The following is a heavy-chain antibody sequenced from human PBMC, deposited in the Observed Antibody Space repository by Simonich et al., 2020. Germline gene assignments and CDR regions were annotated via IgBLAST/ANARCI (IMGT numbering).Heavy chain of an antibody. J-gene: IGHJ5*02. Sequence: QVQLVESGGGVVQPGRSLRLSCAASGFTFSSYAMHWVRQAPGKGLGGVAVITYDGSKKHYADSVKGRFTISRDNSKNTLYLQMNSLRAEDTAVYYCARDRNWGWFDPWGQGTLVTVSS. D-gene: IGHD7-27*01. CDR2: ITYDGSKK. CDR1: GFTFSSYA. CDR3: ARDRNWGWFDP. V-gene: IGHV3-30*07.